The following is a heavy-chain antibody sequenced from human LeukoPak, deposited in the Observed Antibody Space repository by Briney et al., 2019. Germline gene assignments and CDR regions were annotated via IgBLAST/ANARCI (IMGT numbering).Heavy chain of an antibody. CDR3: AREIQLWSGDVDY. J-gene: IGHJ4*02. CDR2: ISSSSSTN. D-gene: IGHD5-18*01. V-gene: IGHV3-48*01. CDR1: GFTFSSYA. Sequence: GGSLRLSCAASGFTFSSYAMNWVRQAPGKGLEWVSYISSSSSTNYYADSVKGRFTISRDNAKNSLYLQMNSLRAEDTAVYYCAREIQLWSGDVDYWGQGTLVTVSS.